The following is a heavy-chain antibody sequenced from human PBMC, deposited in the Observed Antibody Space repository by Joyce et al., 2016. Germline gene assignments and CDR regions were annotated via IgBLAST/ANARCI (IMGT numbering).Heavy chain of an antibody. CDR1: GGSISSSGHS. V-gene: IGHV4-30-2*01. CDR2: IFHNGGT. J-gene: IGHJ4*02. CDR3: ATLGAAYGFYFDY. D-gene: IGHD3-10*01. Sequence: QLQLQESGSGLVTPSQTLSLTCAVSGGSISSSGHSWSWIRQPPGQGLEWSGYIFHNGGTYYNPFLKSRVTISVDRSKNQFSLRLSSVTAADTAVYYCATLGAAYGFYFDYWGQGILVTVSS.